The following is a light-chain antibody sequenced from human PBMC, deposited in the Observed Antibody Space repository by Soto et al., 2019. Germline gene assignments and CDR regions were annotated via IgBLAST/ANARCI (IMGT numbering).Light chain of an antibody. CDR1: QAISNY. Sequence: DIQMTQSPSSLSASVGDRVTITCRASQAISNYLAWYQQKPGKVPKLLIHAASTLESGIPSRFSGRGSGTDFSLTISSLQPEDVATYYCQRYNSAPRTFGQGTKVDIK. CDR3: QRYNSAPRT. CDR2: AAS. V-gene: IGKV1-27*01. J-gene: IGKJ1*01.